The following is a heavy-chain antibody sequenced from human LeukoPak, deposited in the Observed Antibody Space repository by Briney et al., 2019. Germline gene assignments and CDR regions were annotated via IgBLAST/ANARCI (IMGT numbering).Heavy chain of an antibody. CDR2: ISSSGSTI. Sequence: PGGSLRLSCAASGFTFSSYEMNWVRQAPGKGLEWVSYISSSGSTIYYADSVKGRFTISRDNAKNSLYLQMNSLGAEDTAVYYCARGYCSGGSCYSGYYFDYWGQGTLVTVSS. D-gene: IGHD2-15*01. CDR1: GFTFSSYE. J-gene: IGHJ4*02. CDR3: ARGYCSGGSCYSGYYFDY. V-gene: IGHV3-48*03.